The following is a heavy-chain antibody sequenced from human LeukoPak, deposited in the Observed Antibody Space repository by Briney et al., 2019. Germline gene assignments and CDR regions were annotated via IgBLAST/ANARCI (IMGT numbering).Heavy chain of an antibody. Sequence: PGGSLRLSCAASGFTFSSYAMSWVRQAPGKGVEWVSAISGSGGSTYYADSVKGRFTISRDNSKNTLYLQMNSLRAEDTAVYYCANLGHIVVVPAADIDYWGQGTLVTVSS. V-gene: IGHV3-23*01. J-gene: IGHJ4*02. CDR2: ISGSGGST. CDR3: ANLGHIVVVPAADIDY. CDR1: GFTFSSYA. D-gene: IGHD2-2*01.